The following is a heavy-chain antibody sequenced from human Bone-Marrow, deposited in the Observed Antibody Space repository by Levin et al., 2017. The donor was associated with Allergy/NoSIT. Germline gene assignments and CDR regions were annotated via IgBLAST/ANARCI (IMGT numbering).Heavy chain of an antibody. CDR2: ISYDGSNK. CDR3: AKVIGGYCSGGSCYHVDY. J-gene: IGHJ4*02. Sequence: PGGSLRLSCAASGFTFSSYGMHWVRQAPGKGLEWVAVISYDGSNKYYADSVKGRFTISRDNSKNTLYLQMNSLRAEDTAVCYCAKVIGGYCSGGSCYHVDYWGQGTLVTVSS. CDR1: GFTFSSYG. V-gene: IGHV3-30*18. D-gene: IGHD2-15*01.